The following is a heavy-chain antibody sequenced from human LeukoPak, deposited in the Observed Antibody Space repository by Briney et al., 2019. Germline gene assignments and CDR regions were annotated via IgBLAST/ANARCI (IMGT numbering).Heavy chain of an antibody. J-gene: IGHJ4*02. CDR3: ARALTVLEWLSSLY. Sequence: SVKVSCKASGFTFTSSAVQWVRQARGQRLEWIGWIVVGSGNTNYAQKFQERVTLTRDMSTSTAYMELSSLRSEDTAVYYCARALTVLEWLSSLYWGQGTLVTVSS. D-gene: IGHD3-3*01. CDR1: GFTFTSSA. V-gene: IGHV1-58*01. CDR2: IVVGSGNT.